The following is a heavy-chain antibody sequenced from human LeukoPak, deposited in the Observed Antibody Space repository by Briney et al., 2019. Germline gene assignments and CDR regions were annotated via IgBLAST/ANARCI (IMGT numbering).Heavy chain of an antibody. V-gene: IGHV4-39*01. Sequence: SETLSLTCTVSGGSISSSSYSWGWIRQPPGKGLEWIGSIYYSGSTYYNPSLKSRVTISVDTSKNQFSLKLSSVTAADTAVYYCARHVESSSWLNGWFDPWGQGTLVTVSS. CDR2: IYYSGST. D-gene: IGHD6-13*01. J-gene: IGHJ5*02. CDR3: ARHVESSSWLNGWFDP. CDR1: GGSISSSSYS.